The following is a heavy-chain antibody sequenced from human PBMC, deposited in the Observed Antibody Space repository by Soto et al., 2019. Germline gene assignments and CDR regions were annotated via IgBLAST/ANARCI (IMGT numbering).Heavy chain of an antibody. CDR1: GFTFDDYA. CDR2: ISWNSGSI. Sequence: EVQLVESGGGLVQPGRSLRLSCAASGFTFDDYAMHWVRQAPGKGLEWVSGISWNSGSIGYADSVKGRFTISRDNAKNXLYLQMNSLRAEDTALYYCAKDMRPAGTELDAFDIWGQGTMVTVSS. J-gene: IGHJ3*02. CDR3: AKDMRPAGTELDAFDI. V-gene: IGHV3-9*01. D-gene: IGHD6-13*01.